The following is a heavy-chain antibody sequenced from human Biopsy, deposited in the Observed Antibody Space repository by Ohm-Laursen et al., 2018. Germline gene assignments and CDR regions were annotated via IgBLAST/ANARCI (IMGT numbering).Heavy chain of an antibody. V-gene: IGHV1-2*02. D-gene: IGHD2-15*01. CDR3: ARVPAYPSIDGYYGLDL. CDR1: GYTFAGYY. Sequence: ASAKVSCKPSGYTFAGYYLHWVRQAPGHGLEWMGWINPNSGNANYAQSFQGRLTVTRDTSITTAYMELTSLTSDDTAIYYCARVPAYPSIDGYYGLDLWGQGTTVIVSS. J-gene: IGHJ6*02. CDR2: INPNSGNA.